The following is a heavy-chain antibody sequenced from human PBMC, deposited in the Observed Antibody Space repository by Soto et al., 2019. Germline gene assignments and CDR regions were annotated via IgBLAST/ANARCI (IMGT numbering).Heavy chain of an antibody. D-gene: IGHD1-26*01. Sequence: GGSLRLSCSVSGFTFSDYGMHWVRQAPGEGLQWVAVISGDGRDEQYADSVKGRFTVSRDNSKSTFYLQMNSLSPEDTAVCSCARQEAGSYFDFWGHGTLVTVSS. V-gene: IGHV3-30*03. CDR1: GFTFSDYG. CDR3: ARQEAGSYFDF. J-gene: IGHJ4*01. CDR2: ISGDGRDE.